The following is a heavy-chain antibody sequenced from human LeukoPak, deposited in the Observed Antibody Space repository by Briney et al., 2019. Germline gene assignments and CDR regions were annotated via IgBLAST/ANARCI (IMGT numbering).Heavy chain of an antibody. V-gene: IGHV4-39*01. CDR1: GGSISSSSYY. J-gene: IGHJ4*02. CDR2: IHYSGST. Sequence: SETLSLTCTVSGGSISSSSYYWGWIRQPPGKGLEWIGSIHYSGSTYYNPSLKSRVTISVDTSKNQFSLKLSSVTAADTAVYYCARGNWDIVVVPAARKFDYWGQGTLVTVSS. CDR3: ARGNWDIVVVPAARKFDY. D-gene: IGHD2-2*01.